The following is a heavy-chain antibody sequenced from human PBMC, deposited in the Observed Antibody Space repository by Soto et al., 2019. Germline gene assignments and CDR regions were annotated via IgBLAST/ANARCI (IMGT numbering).Heavy chain of an antibody. D-gene: IGHD3-3*01. V-gene: IGHV3-53*04. CDR3: VKDHYDFWSGYYTLAWYYGMDV. CDR2: IYSGGST. Sequence: PGGSLRLSCAASGFTVSSNYMSWVRQAPGKGLEWVSVIYSGGSTYYADSVKGRFTISRHNSKNTLYLQMSSLRAADTAVYYCVKDHYDFWSGYYTLAWYYGMDVWGQGTTVTVSS. CDR1: GFTVSSNY. J-gene: IGHJ6*02.